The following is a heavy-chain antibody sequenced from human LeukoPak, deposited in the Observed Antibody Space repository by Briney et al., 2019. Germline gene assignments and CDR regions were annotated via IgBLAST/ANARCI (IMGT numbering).Heavy chain of an antibody. V-gene: IGHV3-66*01. CDR3: AARPGTGPFDY. CDR2: IYSGGST. J-gene: IGHJ4*02. Sequence: TGGSLRLSCAASGFTVSSNYMSWVRQAPGKGLEWVSVIYSGGSTYYADSVKGRFTISRDNSKNTLYLQMNSLRAEDTAVYYCAARPGTGPFDYWGQGTLVTVSS. CDR1: GFTVSSNY. D-gene: IGHD3-10*01.